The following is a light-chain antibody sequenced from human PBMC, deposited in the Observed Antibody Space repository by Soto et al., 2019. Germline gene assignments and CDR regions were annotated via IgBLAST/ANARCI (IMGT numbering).Light chain of an antibody. CDR2: DTF. J-gene: IGKJ4*01. CDR3: QQRWDWPIT. Sequence: EIVLTQSPASVSLSPGGRATLSCRASRTVNSQLAWYQQKPGQAPRLLIYDTFKRAAGIPARFSGSETGTDFTLTINNLEPEDSAVYYCQQRWDWPITFGGGTKVDIK. V-gene: IGKV3-11*01. CDR1: RTVNSQ.